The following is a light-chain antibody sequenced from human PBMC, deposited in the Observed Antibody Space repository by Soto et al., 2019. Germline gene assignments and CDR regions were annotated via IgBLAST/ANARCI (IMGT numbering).Light chain of an antibody. CDR1: QSISSW. CDR2: AAS. Sequence: IQMAHSPSALSAPLGDRVTNTFRASQSISSWLAWYQQKPGKAPNLLIYAASTLQSGVPSRFSGSGSGTDFTLTISSLQPDDFATYYCQQYNSYSEAFGQGTKVDIK. V-gene: IGKV1-5*01. J-gene: IGKJ1*01. CDR3: QQYNSYSEA.